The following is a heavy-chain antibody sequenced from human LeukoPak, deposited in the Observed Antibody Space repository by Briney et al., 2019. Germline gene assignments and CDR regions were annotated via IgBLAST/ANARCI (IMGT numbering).Heavy chain of an antibody. V-gene: IGHV3-33*08. D-gene: IGHD4-17*01. CDR3: ARPVTTVPRGAFDI. Sequence: GRSLRLSCAASGFTFSSYGMHWVRQAPGKGLEWVAVIWYDGSNKYYADSVKGRFTISRDNSKNTLYLQMNSLRAEDTAVYYCARPVTTVPRGAFDIWGQGTMVTVSS. CDR2: IWYDGSNK. CDR1: GFTFSSYG. J-gene: IGHJ3*02.